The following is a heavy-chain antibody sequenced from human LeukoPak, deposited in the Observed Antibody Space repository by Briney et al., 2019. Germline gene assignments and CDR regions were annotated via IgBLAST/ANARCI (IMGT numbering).Heavy chain of an antibody. J-gene: IGHJ4*02. CDR1: GYSFSDYA. D-gene: IGHD6-19*01. V-gene: IGHV1-3*01. Sequence: ASVKVSCKASGYSFSDYAMHWVCQAPGQRLEWMGWINAGNGETKYSQKFQGRVTIIWDTSASTAHMELSSLRSEDTAVYYCARNLVGKTDFDYWGQGTLVTVSS. CDR3: ARNLVGKTDFDY. CDR2: INAGNGET.